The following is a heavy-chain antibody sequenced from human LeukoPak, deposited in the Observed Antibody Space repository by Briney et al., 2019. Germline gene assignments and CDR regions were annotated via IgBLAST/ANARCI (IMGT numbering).Heavy chain of an antibody. CDR3: ATFKKSAFYMDV. V-gene: IGHV1-8*01. Sequence: SVKVSCKASGYTFTSYDLNGVRQATGQGLEWMGSMNPNGGNTGYAPKFQGRVTMTRNTSISTAYMELSSLRSEDTAVYYCATFKKSAFYMDVWGKGTTVTVSS. J-gene: IGHJ6*03. CDR2: MNPNGGNT. CDR1: GYTFTSYD. D-gene: IGHD3-16*01.